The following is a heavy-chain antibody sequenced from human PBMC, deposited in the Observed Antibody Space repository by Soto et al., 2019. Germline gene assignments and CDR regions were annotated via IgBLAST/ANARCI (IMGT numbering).Heavy chain of an antibody. CDR1: GGSISSSSYY. V-gene: IGHV4-39*01. J-gene: IGHJ5*02. CDR3: ARCSPGPDSSSWGYFNWFDP. D-gene: IGHD6-13*01. CDR2: IYYSGST. Sequence: QLQLQESGPGLVKPSETLSLTCTVSGGSISSSSYYWGWIRQPPGKGLEWIGSIYYSGSTYYNPSLKSRVTISVATSKNQFSLKLSSVTAADTAVYYCARCSPGPDSSSWGYFNWFDPWGQGTLVTVSS.